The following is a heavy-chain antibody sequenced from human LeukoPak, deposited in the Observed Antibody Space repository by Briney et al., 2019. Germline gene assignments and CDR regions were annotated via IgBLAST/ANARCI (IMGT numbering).Heavy chain of an antibody. CDR2: IYYSGST. CDR3: ARLSYSSVARNSSSWYAFAY. D-gene: IGHD6-13*01. CDR1: GGSISSSSYY. V-gene: IGHV4-39*01. Sequence: SETLSLTCTVSGGSISSSSYYWGWIRQPPGKGLEWIGSIYYSGSTYYNPSLKSRVTISVDTSKNQFSLKLSSVTAADTAVYYCARLSYSSVARNSSSWYAFAYWGQGTLVTVSS. J-gene: IGHJ4*02.